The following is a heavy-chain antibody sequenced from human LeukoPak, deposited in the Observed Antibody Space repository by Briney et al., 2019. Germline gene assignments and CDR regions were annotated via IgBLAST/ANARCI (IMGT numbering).Heavy chain of an antibody. Sequence: GGSLRLSCAASGFTVSSNYMSWVRQAPGKGLEWLSVLYSGGNTYYLDSVKGRFTISRDNSKNTLYLQMNSLRAEDTAVYYCARDLDKWLRPPRXFDXWGQGTMVTVX. J-gene: IGHJ3*02. D-gene: IGHD3-22*01. CDR1: GFTVSSNY. CDR3: ARDLDKWLRPPRXFDX. V-gene: IGHV3-53*05. CDR2: LYSGGNT.